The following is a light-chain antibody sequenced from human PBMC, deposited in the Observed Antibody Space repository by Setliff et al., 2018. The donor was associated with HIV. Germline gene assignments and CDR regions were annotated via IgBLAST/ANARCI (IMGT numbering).Light chain of an antibody. V-gene: IGLV2-14*03. CDR1: SSDVGGYNY. J-gene: IGLJ2*01. Sequence: QSVLTQPPSASGSPGQSVTISCTGTSSDVGGYNYVSWYQQHPGKAPKLMIYDVSNRPSGVSNRFSGSKSGNTASLTISGLQAEDEADYYCSSYTSSSTPLVFGGGTKVTVL. CDR3: SSYTSSSTPLV. CDR2: DVS.